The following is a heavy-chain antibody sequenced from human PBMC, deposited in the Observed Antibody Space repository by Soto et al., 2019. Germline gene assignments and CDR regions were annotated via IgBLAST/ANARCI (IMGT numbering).Heavy chain of an antibody. CDR2: IKSKTDGGTT. CDR1: GFTFSNAW. J-gene: IGHJ4*02. V-gene: IGHV3-15*01. CDR3: TTRLGDGYCTNGVCRNKALDY. Sequence: PGGSLRLSCAASGFTFSNAWMSWVRQAPGKGLEWVGRIKSKTDGGTTDYAAPVKGRFTISRDDSKNTLYLQMNSLKTEDTAVYYCTTRLGDGYCTNGVCRNKALDYWGQGTLVTVSS. D-gene: IGHD2-8*01.